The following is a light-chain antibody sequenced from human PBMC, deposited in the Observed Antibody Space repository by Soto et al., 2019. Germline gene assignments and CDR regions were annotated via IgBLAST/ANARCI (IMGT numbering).Light chain of an antibody. J-gene: IGKJ1*01. CDR1: QTISSW. Sequence: DIQMTQSPSTLSGSVGDRVTITCRASQTISSWLAWYQQKPGKAPKLLIYKASTLKSGVPSRFSGSGSGTELTLTISSLKPDDFAAYYCQHYNCYSEAFGQGAKVDI. CDR2: KAS. CDR3: QHYNCYSEA. V-gene: IGKV1-5*03.